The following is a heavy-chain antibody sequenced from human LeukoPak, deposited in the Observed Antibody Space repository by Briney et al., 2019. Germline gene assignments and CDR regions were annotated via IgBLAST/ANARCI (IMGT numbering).Heavy chain of an antibody. CDR1: GFSFSSSD. D-gene: IGHD3-16*01. Sequence: GGSLRLSCTDSGFSFSSSDMDWFRQAPGRGLEWISYISNTGNTKYYADSVKGRFTISRDNAKNSLYLQMNSLRAEDTALYYCAKSRGIYYYGMDVWGQGTTVTVSS. CDR3: AKSRGIYYYGMDV. J-gene: IGHJ6*02. V-gene: IGHV3-48*04. CDR2: ISNTGNTK.